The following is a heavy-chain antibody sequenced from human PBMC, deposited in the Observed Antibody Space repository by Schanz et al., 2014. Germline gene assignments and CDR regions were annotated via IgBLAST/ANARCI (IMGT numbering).Heavy chain of an antibody. V-gene: IGHV3-48*01. D-gene: IGHD3-10*01. CDR2: IATSSSTR. CDR3: ESGVHVSSLQKGLQF. CDR1: GFDFNSYS. Sequence: EVRLVESGGGLVQPGGSLRLSCEASGFDFNSYSMNWVRQVPGKGLEWLSYIATSSSTRHYADSVKGRVTISRDNAKNSVSLQMRRLRVEDTDVYYCESGVHVSSLQKGLQFWGRGTLVIVSS. J-gene: IGHJ1*01.